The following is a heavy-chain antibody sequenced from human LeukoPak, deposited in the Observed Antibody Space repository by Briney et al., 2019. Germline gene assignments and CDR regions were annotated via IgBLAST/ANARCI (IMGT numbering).Heavy chain of an antibody. CDR1: GGSFSGYY. J-gene: IGHJ4*02. CDR2: INHSGST. Sequence: SETLSLTCAVYGGSFSGYYWSWIRQPPGKGLEWIGEINHSGSTDYNPSLKSRVTISVDTSKNQFSLKLSSVTAADTAVYYCARALGVPGVVVVAAMNPSGYYFDYWGQGTLVTVSS. CDR3: ARALGVPGVVVVAAMNPSGYYFDY. V-gene: IGHV4-34*01. D-gene: IGHD2-15*01.